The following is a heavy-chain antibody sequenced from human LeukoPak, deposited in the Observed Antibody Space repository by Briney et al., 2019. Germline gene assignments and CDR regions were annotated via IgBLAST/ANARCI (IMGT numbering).Heavy chain of an antibody. J-gene: IGHJ5*02. CDR3: ARDLGYCSGGICYNWFDP. D-gene: IGHD2-15*01. V-gene: IGHV4-59*01. Sequence: SSETLSLTCTVSGDSISNYYWSWIRQPPGKGLEWIGYIYYSGSTNYNPSLKSRVTISVDTSKNQFSLKLSSVTAADTAVYYCARDLGYCSGGICYNWFDPWGQGTLVTVSS. CDR2: IYYSGST. CDR1: GDSISNYY.